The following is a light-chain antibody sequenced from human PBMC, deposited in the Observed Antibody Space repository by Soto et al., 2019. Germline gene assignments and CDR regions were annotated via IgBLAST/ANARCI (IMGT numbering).Light chain of an antibody. CDR3: QQYGNSPST. Sequence: EIVLTQSPGTLSLSPGERATLSCRASQSVSSSYLAWYQQKPGQAPRLLIYGASSRATGIPDRFSGRGSGTDFTLTISRLEPEDFAVYYCQQYGNSPSTFGQGTKLEVK. J-gene: IGKJ2*02. CDR2: GAS. V-gene: IGKV3-20*01. CDR1: QSVSSSY.